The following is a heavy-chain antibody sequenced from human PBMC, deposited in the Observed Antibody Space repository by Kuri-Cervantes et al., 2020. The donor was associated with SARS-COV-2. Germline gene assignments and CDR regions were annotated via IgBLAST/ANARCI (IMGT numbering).Heavy chain of an antibody. J-gene: IGHJ6*03. Sequence: GESLKISCAASGFIFSNYGMHWVRQAPGKGPEWVAFIRYDGDNKYYADSVKGRFTISRDNPKNTLYLQMNSLRPEDTAVYYCAKPPHCSSTSCYGGYYMDVWGKGTTVTVSS. V-gene: IGHV3-30*02. CDR3: AKPPHCSSTSCYGGYYMDV. CDR2: IRYDGDNK. D-gene: IGHD2-2*01. CDR1: GFIFSNYG.